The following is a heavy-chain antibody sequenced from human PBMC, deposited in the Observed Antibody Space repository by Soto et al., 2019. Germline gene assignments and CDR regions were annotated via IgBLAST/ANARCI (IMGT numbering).Heavy chain of an antibody. J-gene: IGHJ4*01. Sequence: PGGCLRLSCAAGEFTFSAACRSWVRQAPGKGLEWVGRIKSKIDGETTDYAAPVKGRFTMSRDDSKNTLYLQMNSLKTEDSAVYHCATLGIDLDYWGPGITVTVSS. CDR2: IKSKIDGETT. V-gene: IGHV3-15*01. D-gene: IGHD6-13*01. CDR1: EFTFSAAC. CDR3: ATLGIDLDY.